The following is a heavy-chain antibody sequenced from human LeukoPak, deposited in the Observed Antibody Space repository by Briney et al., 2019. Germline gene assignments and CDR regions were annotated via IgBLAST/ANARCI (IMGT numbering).Heavy chain of an antibody. J-gene: IGHJ4*02. CDR3: ASLHLAYNWKDY. CDR2: IRGSGGGT. V-gene: IGHV3-23*01. D-gene: IGHD1-20*01. CDR1: GFTFSSYA. Sequence: GGALRLSCAASGFTFSSYAMSWVRQAPGKGLEWVSAIRGSGGGTNYGDSVKGRFTISRDNSKNTLYLKMNSLRAEDTAVYYCASLHLAYNWKDYWGQGILVTVSS.